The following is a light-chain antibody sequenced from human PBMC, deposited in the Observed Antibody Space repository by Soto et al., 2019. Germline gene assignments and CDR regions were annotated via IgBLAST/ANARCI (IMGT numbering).Light chain of an antibody. J-gene: IGKJ2*01. CDR2: DAS. CDR1: QSVSSY. V-gene: IGKV3-11*01. CDR3: QQRSNWPPYT. Sequence: EIVLTQSPATLSLSPGERATLSCRASQSVSSYLAWYQQKPGQAPRLLIYDASSRATGIPARFSGSGSGTDFPLTISSLEPEDFAVYYWQQRSNWPPYTFGVGTKVEIK.